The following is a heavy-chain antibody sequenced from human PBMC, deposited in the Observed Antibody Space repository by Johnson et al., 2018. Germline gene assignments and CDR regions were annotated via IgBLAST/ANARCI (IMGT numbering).Heavy chain of an antibody. CDR1: GFTFSSYD. J-gene: IGHJ6*02. V-gene: IGHV3-13*01. D-gene: IGHD3-22*01. CDR2: IGTAGDT. CDR3: ARVNYYDSSGYYYYYGMDV. Sequence: VQLVESGGGLVQPGGSLRLSCAASGFTFSSYDMHWVRQATGKGLEWVSAIGTAGDTYYPGSVKGRFTISRENAKNSLYLQMNSLRAGDTAVYYCARVNYYDSSGYYYYYGMDVWGQGTTVTVSS.